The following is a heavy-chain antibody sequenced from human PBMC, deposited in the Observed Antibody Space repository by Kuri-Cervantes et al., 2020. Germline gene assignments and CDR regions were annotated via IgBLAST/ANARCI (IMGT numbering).Heavy chain of an antibody. Sequence: GGSLRLSCAASGFTFSSYAMHWVRQAPGKGLEWVAVISYDGSNKYYADSVKGRFTISRDNSKNTLYLQMNSLRAEDTAVYYCAKRRGPGAAAFDYWGQGTLVTVSS. V-gene: IGHV3-30*01. J-gene: IGHJ4*02. CDR3: AKRRGPGAAAFDY. D-gene: IGHD6-13*01. CDR2: ISYDGSNK. CDR1: GFTFSSYA.